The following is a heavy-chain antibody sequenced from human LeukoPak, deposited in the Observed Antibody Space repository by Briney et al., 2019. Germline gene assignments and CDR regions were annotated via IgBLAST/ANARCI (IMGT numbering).Heavy chain of an antibody. J-gene: IGHJ4*02. V-gene: IGHV3-33*01. Sequence: QPGRSLRLSCAASGFSFNTYGMLWVHQAPGKGLECVAVIWYDGSNTYYADSVKGRFTISRDNSKNTLYLQMNSLRAEDTAVYYCARGGPEWPLDYWGQGTLVTVSS. CDR3: ARGGPEWPLDY. CDR1: GFSFNTYG. CDR2: IWYDGSNT. D-gene: IGHD3-3*01.